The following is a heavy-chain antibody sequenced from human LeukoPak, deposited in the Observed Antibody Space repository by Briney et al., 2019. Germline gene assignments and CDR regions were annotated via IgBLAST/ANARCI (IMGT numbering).Heavy chain of an antibody. CDR2: IIPIFGTA. D-gene: IGHD3-10*01. CDR1: GGTFSSYA. J-gene: IGHJ4*02. CDR3: ASTSGPGSYLVDY. Sequence: SVKVSCKASGGTFSSYAISWVRQAPGQGLEWVGGIIPIFGTANYAQKFQGRVTITADKSTSTAYMELSSLRSEDTAVYYCASTSGPGSYLVDYWGQGTLVTVSS. V-gene: IGHV1-69*06.